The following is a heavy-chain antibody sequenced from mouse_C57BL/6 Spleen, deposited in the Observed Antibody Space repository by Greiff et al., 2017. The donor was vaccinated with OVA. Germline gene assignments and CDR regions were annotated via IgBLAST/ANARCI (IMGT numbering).Heavy chain of an antibody. CDR3: ARHGSSEGDYFDY. CDR2: ISYDGSN. V-gene: IGHV3-6*01. D-gene: IGHD1-1*01. CDR1: GYSITSGYY. Sequence: ESGPGLVKPSQSLSLTCSVTGYSITSGYYWNWIRQFPGNKLEWMGYISYDGSNNYNPSLKNRISITRDTSKNQFFLKLNSVTTEDTATYYCARHGSSEGDYFDYWGQGTTLTVSS. J-gene: IGHJ2*01.